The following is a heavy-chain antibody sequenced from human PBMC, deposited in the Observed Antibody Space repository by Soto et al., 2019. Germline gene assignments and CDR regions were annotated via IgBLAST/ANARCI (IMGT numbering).Heavy chain of an antibody. CDR2: IFHSGFT. CDR3: ARYYCGTTACFLFDY. CDR1: GGSISSGDYY. D-gene: IGHD2-2*01. Sequence: SETLSLTCTVSGGSISSGDYYWSWIRQPPGKGLEWIGYIFHSGFTYYNPSLKSGVSMSLDTSKNQFSLKLTSVTAADTAVYYCARYYCGTTACFLFDYWGQGILVTVSS. J-gene: IGHJ4*02. V-gene: IGHV4-30-4*01.